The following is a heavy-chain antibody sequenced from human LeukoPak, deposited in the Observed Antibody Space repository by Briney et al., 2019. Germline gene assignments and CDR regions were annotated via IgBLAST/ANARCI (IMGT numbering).Heavy chain of an antibody. D-gene: IGHD3-3*01. CDR1: GYTFTSYG. V-gene: IGHV1-18*01. CDR3: ARDRVYDFWSGYYKEHAFDI. J-gene: IGHJ3*02. Sequence: ASVKVSCKASGYTFTSYGISWVRQAPGQGLEWMGWISAYNGNTTYAQKLQGRVTTTTDTSTSTAYMELRSLRSDDTAVYYCARDRVYDFWSGYYKEHAFDIWGQGTMVTVSS. CDR2: ISAYNGNT.